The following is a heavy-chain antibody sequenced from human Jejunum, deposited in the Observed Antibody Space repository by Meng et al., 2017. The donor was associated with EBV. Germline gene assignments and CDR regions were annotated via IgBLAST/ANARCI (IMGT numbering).Heavy chain of an antibody. CDR2: ISSSSTYI. Sequence: EVQLVESGXXLXKPGGXXRXXXXASGFTLNCYTINWVRQAPGKGLEWVSSISSSSTYIYYADSVKGRFTISRDNAKNSLYLQMNSLRADDTAVYYCARDRETYSSSQADYWDQGTLVTVSS. V-gene: IGHV3-21*01. D-gene: IGHD6-6*01. J-gene: IGHJ4*02. CDR3: ARDRETYSSSQADY. CDR1: GFTLNCYT.